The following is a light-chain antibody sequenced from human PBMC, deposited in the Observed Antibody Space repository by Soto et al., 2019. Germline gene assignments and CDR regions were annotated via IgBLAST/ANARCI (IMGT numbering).Light chain of an antibody. CDR3: LSYTSTNTRV. Sequence: QSALTQPASVSGPPGQSITISCSGSSSDVGGYDYVSWYQQHPGKAPKLIIYEVSNRPSGVSNRFSGSKSGNTASLTISGLQAEDEPDYYCLSYTSTNTRVFGGGTKLTVL. CDR2: EVS. J-gene: IGLJ3*02. CDR1: SSDVGGYDY. V-gene: IGLV2-14*01.